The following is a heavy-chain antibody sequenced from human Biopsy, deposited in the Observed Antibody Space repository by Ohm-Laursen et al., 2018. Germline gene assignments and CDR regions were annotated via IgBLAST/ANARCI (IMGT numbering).Heavy chain of an antibody. CDR1: GGIFINYA. J-gene: IGHJ4*02. CDR2: IIPMFGTA. V-gene: IGHV1-69*13. CDR3: ARGPHSGSHSCFDY. D-gene: IGHD1-26*01. Sequence: ASVTASCNASGGIFINYAISWVRQAPGQGLEWMGGIIPMFGTANYAQMFQGRVTISADESTSTSYMELSSLTTEDTAIYYCARGPHSGSHSCFDYWGRGTLVTVSS.